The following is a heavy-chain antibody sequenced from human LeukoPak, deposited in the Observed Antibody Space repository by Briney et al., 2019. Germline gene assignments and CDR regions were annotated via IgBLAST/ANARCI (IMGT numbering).Heavy chain of an antibody. V-gene: IGHV3-23*01. D-gene: IGHD3-16*02. CDR1: GFTFSSYA. Sequence: GGSLRLSCAASGFTFSSYAMSWVRQAPGKGLEWVSAISGSGGSTYYADSVKGRFTVSRDNSKNTLYLQMNSLRAEDTAVYYCAKLDVWGNYRYGCDYWGQGTLVTVSS. CDR3: AKLDVWGNYRYGCDY. CDR2: ISGSGGST. J-gene: IGHJ4*02.